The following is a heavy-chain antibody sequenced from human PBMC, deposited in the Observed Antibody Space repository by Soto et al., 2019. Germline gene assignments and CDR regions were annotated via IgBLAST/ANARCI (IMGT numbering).Heavy chain of an antibody. CDR1: GFTFSSYA. V-gene: IGHV3-23*01. Sequence: GGSLRLSCAASGFTFSSYAMSWVRQAPGKGLEWVSAISGSGGSTYYADSVKGRFTISRDNSKNTLYLQMNSLRAEDTAVYYGAKDWQMTTVTTWVPNWFDPWGQGTLVTVSS. D-gene: IGHD4-17*01. CDR3: AKDWQMTTVTTWVPNWFDP. J-gene: IGHJ5*02. CDR2: ISGSGGST.